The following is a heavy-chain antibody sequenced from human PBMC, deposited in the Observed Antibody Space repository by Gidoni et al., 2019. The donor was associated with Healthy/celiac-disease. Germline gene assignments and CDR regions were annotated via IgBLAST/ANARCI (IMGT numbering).Heavy chain of an antibody. CDR2: IYYSGST. CDR3: ASAVVPAASSHYYYYGMDV. Sequence: QVQLQESGPGLVKPSQTLSLTCTVSGGSISSGGSYWSWIRQHPGKGLEWIGYIYYSGSTYYNPSLKSRVTISVDTSKNQFSLKLSSVTAADTAVYYCASAVVPAASSHYYYYGMDVWGQGTTVTVSS. V-gene: IGHV4-31*03. CDR1: GGSISSGGSY. J-gene: IGHJ6*02. D-gene: IGHD2-2*01.